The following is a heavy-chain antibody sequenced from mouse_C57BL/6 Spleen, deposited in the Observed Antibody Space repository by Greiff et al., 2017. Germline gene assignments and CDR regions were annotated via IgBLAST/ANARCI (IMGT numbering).Heavy chain of an antibody. V-gene: IGHV1-15*01. CDR2: IDPETGGT. D-gene: IGHD2-1*01. J-gene: IGHJ3*01. CDR1: GYTFTDYE. CDR3: TRYGNYGWFAY. Sequence: QVQLQQSGAELVRPGASVTLSCKASGYTFTDYEMHWVKQTPVHGLEWIGAIDPETGGTAYNQKFKGKAILTADKSSSTAYMELRSLTSEDSAVYYCTRYGNYGWFAYWGQGTLVTVSA.